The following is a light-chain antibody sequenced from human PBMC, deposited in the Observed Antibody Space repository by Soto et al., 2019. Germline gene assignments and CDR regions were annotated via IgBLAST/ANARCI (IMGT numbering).Light chain of an antibody. CDR1: SSDVGSNNL. Sequence: QSVLTQPASVSGSPGQSITISCTGTSSDVGSNNLVSWYQQHPGKAPKRMIYDVTKRPSGISNRFAGSKSDNTASLTISWLQAEDEADYYCCSYAATNTLVFGAGTKLTVL. J-gene: IGLJ3*02. V-gene: IGLV2-23*02. CDR2: DVT. CDR3: CSYAATNTLV.